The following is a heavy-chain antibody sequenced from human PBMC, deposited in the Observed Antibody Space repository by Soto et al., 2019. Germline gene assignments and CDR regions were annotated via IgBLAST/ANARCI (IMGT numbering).Heavy chain of an antibody. D-gene: IGHD3-16*02. CDR2: ISSSGSTI. CDR1: GFTFSSYE. J-gene: IGHJ4*02. V-gene: IGHV3-48*03. CDR3: ARDSDYVWGSYRHPLDY. Sequence: PGGSLRLSCAASGFTFSSYEMNWVRQAPGKGLEWVSYISSSGSTIYYADSVKGRFTISRDNAKNSLYLQMNSLRAEDTAVYYCARDSDYVWGSYRHPLDYWGQGTLVTV.